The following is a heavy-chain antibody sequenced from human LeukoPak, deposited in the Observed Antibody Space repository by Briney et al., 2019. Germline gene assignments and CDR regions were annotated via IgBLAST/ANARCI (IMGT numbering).Heavy chain of an antibody. J-gene: IGHJ3*01. V-gene: IGHV5-51*01. CDR2: IYVGDSDT. CDR1: GHTFSISW. Sequence: GESLKISCKGSGHTFSISWICCVRQKPGGRLEWMGIIYVGDSDTRYNPSFQGQVTISADRSTSTAYLQWSSLKSSDTAIYYCARCGHYDAYRVWGQGTLVSVSS. CDR3: ARCGHYDAYRV.